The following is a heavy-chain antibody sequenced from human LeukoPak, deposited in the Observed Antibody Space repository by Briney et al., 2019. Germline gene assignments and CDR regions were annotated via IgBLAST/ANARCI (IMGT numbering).Heavy chain of an antibody. CDR2: ISGSGGST. CDR3: AKTSSNWFDAFDI. V-gene: IGHV3-23*01. D-gene: IGHD2-2*01. CDR1: GFTFSSYA. Sequence: GGSLRLSCAASGFTFSSYAMTWLRQAPGKGLEWVSAISGSGGSTYYADSVKGRFTISRDNSKNTVSLQMNSLRAEDTALYYCAKTSSNWFDAFDIWGQGTMDSVSS. J-gene: IGHJ3*02.